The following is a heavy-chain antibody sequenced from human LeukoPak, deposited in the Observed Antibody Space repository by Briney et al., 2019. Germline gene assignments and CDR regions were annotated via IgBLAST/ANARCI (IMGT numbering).Heavy chain of an antibody. V-gene: IGHV3-33*05. CDR3: ARDLSTKYSIDY. D-gene: IGHD1-1*01. CDR1: GFTFSTYA. J-gene: IGHJ4*02. Sequence: PGRSLRLSCAASGFTFSTYAIHWVRQAPGKGLEWVAFISYDGSTKYSPDSVKGRFTISRDNSKNTLSLQMNSLRAEDTAVYYCARDLSTKYSIDYWGQGTLVTVPS. CDR2: ISYDGSTK.